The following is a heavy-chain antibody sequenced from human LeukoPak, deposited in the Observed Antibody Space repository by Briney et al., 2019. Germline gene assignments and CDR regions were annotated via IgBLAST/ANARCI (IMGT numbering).Heavy chain of an antibody. CDR2: ISGSGGST. J-gene: IGHJ4*02. V-gene: IGHV3-23*01. D-gene: IGHD1-26*01. Sequence: GGSLRLSCAASGFTFSSYAMSWVRQAPGKGLEWVSAISGSGGSTFYADSVKGRFTISRDTSKNTLYLQMYSLRAEDTAVYYCAKDRRGYSGSHFDYWGQGTLVTVSS. CDR3: AKDRRGYSGSHFDY. CDR1: GFTFSSYA.